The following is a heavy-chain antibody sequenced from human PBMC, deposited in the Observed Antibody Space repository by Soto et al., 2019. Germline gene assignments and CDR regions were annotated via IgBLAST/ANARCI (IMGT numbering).Heavy chain of an antibody. CDR2: ISGSVGST. Sequence: HLXGSLRLYFAASGFTFSSYAMSGVRQAPGKGLEWVSAISGSVGSTYYADSVKGRFTISRDNSKNTLYLQMNSLRAEDTAVYYCAKERWLDPWGQGTLVTVS. V-gene: IGHV3-23*01. CDR3: AKERWLDP. D-gene: IGHD6-19*01. CDR1: GFTFSSYA. J-gene: IGHJ5*02.